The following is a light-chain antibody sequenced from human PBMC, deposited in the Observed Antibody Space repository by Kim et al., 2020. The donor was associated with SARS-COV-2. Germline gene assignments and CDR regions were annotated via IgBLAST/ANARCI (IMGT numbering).Light chain of an antibody. CDR1: SSDVGGYNY. J-gene: IGLJ2*01. Sequence: QSALTQPASVSGSPGQSITISCTGTSSDVGGYNYVSWYQQHPDKAPKLLIYDVIRRPSGVSNRFSGSKSGNTASLTISGLLAEDEADYYCSSYTSSSTLIFGGGTKVTVL. CDR3: SSYTSSSTLI. V-gene: IGLV2-14*01. CDR2: DVI.